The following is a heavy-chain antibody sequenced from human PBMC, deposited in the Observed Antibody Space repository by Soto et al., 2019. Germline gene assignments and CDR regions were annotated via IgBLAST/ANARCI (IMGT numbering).Heavy chain of an antibody. J-gene: IGHJ4*02. CDR3: ARENRGYDGADFDY. CDR1: GYTFINYY. V-gene: IGHV1-46*01. D-gene: IGHD3-3*01. CDR2: INPLSGNT. Sequence: QVQLVQSGAEVKKPGASVKVSCKASGYTFINYYIHWMRQVPGQGPGWMGIINPLSGNTTYAQQFQGRVVMTRDTSTNTVYMELSSLRSEDTAVYYCARENRGYDGADFDYWGQGTLVTVSS.